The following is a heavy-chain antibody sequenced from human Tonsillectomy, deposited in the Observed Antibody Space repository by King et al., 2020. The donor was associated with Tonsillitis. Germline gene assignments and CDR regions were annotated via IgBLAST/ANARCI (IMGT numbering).Heavy chain of an antibody. V-gene: IGHV4-59*08. Sequence: QLQESGPGLVKPSETLSLTCTVSDDSISSYYWSWIRQPPGKGLEWMGYVYYIGSTNYNPSLKSRVTISVDTSKKQFSLKLSSVTAADTAVYYCARHGPSRAWDGSGYYPFDYWGQGTLVTVSS. CDR3: ARHGPSRAWDGSGYYPFDY. J-gene: IGHJ4*02. CDR1: DDSISSYY. CDR2: VYYIGST. D-gene: IGHD3-22*01.